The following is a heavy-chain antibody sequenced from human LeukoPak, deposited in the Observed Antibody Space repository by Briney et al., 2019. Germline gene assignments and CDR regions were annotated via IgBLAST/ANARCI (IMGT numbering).Heavy chain of an antibody. Sequence: GGSLRLSCAASGFTFSSYAMSWVRQAPGKGLEWVSAISGSGGSTYYADSVKGRFTISRDNSKNTLYLQMNSLRAEDTAVYYCANGVLRFLEWLNYYYGMDVWGQGTTVTVSS. V-gene: IGHV3-23*01. J-gene: IGHJ6*02. D-gene: IGHD3-3*01. CDR2: ISGSGGST. CDR3: ANGVLRFLEWLNYYYGMDV. CDR1: GFTFSSYA.